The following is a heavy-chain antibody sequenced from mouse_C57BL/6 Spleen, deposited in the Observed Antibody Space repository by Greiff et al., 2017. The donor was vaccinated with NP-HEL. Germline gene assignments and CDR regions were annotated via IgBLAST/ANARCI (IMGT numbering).Heavy chain of an antibody. CDR2: IDPEDGET. V-gene: IGHV14-2*01. Sequence: EVQLQQSGAELVKPGASVKLSCTASGFNIKDYYMHWVKQRTEKGLEWIGRIDPEDGETKYAPTFQGKATITADTSSNTAYLQLSSLTSEDTAVYYCARSNDYYAMDDWGQGTSVTVSS. CDR1: GFNIKDYY. CDR3: ARSNDYYAMDD. J-gene: IGHJ4*01.